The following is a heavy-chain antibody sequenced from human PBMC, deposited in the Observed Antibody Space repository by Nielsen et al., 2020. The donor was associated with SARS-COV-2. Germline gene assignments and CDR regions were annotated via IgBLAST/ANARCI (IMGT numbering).Heavy chain of an antibody. CDR1: GFTFSSYA. Sequence: GESLKISCAASGFTFSSYAMSWVRQAPGKGLEWVSAISGSGGSTYYADSVKGRFTISRDNSKNTLYLQMNSLRAEDTAVYYCAREGSGWTFDYWGQGTLVTVSS. V-gene: IGHV3-23*01. CDR2: ISGSGGST. J-gene: IGHJ4*02. CDR3: AREGSGWTFDY. D-gene: IGHD6-19*01.